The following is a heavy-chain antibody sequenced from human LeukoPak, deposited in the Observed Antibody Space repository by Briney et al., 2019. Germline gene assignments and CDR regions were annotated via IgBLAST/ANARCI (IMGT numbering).Heavy chain of an antibody. Sequence: GGSLRLSCAASGFTFSSYAMSWVRQPPGKGLEWVSAISGSGGSTYYADSVKGRFTISRDNSKNTLYLQTNSLRAEDTAVYYCAKGASEYYDILTGYSRGVYWGQGTLVTVSS. CDR1: GFTFSSYA. D-gene: IGHD3-9*01. CDR2: ISGSGGST. CDR3: AKGASEYYDILTGYSRGVY. V-gene: IGHV3-23*01. J-gene: IGHJ4*01.